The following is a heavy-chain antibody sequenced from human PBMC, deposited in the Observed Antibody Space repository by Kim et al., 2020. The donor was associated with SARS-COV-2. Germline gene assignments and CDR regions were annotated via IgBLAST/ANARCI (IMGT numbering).Heavy chain of an antibody. Sequence: GGSLRLSCAASGFTFSAYGVTWVRQAPGKGLEWVSAVKPDGGGTYYADSVKGRFIISRDNSKNTLSLQMNSLRAEDTAVYYCAKVWQKYWYFDLWGRGTLVTVSS. J-gene: IGHJ2*01. CDR1: GFTFSAYG. CDR2: VKPDGGGT. CDR3: AKVWQKYWYFDL. V-gene: IGHV3-23*01.